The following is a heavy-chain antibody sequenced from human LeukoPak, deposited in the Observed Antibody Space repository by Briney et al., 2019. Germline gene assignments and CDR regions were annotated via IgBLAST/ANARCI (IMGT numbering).Heavy chain of an antibody. D-gene: IGHD3-10*01. CDR2: ISSNGGST. V-gene: IGHV3-64*02. Sequence: GGSLRLSCADSGLTISNYLMQWFRQAPGKGLEHVSAISSNGGSTYYADSVQGRFTISRDSSKNTLYLQMGSLRAEDMAVYSRARRSGGPFDYWGQGTLVTVSS. J-gene: IGHJ4*02. CDR3: ARRSGGPFDY. CDR1: GLTISNYL.